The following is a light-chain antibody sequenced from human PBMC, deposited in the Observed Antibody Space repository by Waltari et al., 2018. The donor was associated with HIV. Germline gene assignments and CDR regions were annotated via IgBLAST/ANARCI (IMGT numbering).Light chain of an antibody. CDR2: GNS. CDR1: SSNIAAGYH. J-gene: IGLJ2*01. V-gene: IGLV1-40*01. Sequence: QSVLTQPPSVSGAPGQRVTISCTGSSSNIAAGYHVHGYQQLPGTAPKLPIYGNSNRPSGVPDRFSGSKSGTSASLAITGLQAEDEADYYCQSYDSSLSGVVFGGGTKLTVL. CDR3: QSYDSSLSGVV.